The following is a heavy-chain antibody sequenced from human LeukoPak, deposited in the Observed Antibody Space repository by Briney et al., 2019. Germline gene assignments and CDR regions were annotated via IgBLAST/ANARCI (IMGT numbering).Heavy chain of an antibody. D-gene: IGHD5-18*01. Sequence: TGGSLRLSCAAPGFTFGDYAMHWVRQTPGKGQGWVSGINWNSGSIGYADSVKGRFTISRDNAKNSLYLQMSSLRVEDTALYYCAKDSAAVTEMGYFDYWGQGTLVIVSS. J-gene: IGHJ4*02. CDR1: GFTFGDYA. CDR2: INWNSGSI. CDR3: AKDSAAVTEMGYFDY. V-gene: IGHV3-9*01.